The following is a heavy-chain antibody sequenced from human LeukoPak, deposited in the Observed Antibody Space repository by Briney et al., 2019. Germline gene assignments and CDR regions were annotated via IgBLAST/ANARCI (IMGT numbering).Heavy chain of an antibody. Sequence: SGGSLRLSCAASGFTFSSYWMHWVRQAPGKGLVWVSRINSDGSSTSYADSVKGRFTISRDNAKNTLCLQMNSLRAEDTAVYYCARSPYPSIYGYNYYFDYWGQGTLVTVSS. CDR1: GFTFSSYW. D-gene: IGHD5-24*01. CDR3: ARSPYPSIYGYNYYFDY. J-gene: IGHJ4*02. V-gene: IGHV3-74*01. CDR2: INSDGSST.